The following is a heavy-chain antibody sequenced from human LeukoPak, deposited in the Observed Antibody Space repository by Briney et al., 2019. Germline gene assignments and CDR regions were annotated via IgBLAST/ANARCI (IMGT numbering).Heavy chain of an antibody. CDR1: GGSISSYY. J-gene: IGHJ4*02. CDR3: AREPTLVGDSHFDY. V-gene: IGHV4-4*07. D-gene: IGHD1-26*01. Sequence: SETLSLTCTVSGGSISSYYWSWIRQPAGEGLEWIGRIYTSGSTNYNPSLKSRVTISVDKSKNQFSLKLNSVTAADTAVYYCAREPTLVGDSHFDYWGQGTLVTVSS. CDR2: IYTSGST.